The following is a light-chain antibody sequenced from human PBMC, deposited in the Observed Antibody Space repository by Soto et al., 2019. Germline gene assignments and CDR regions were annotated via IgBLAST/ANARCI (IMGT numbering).Light chain of an antibody. Sequence: QLVLTQSPSASASLGASVKLTCTLSSGHSSYAIAWHQQQPEKGPRYLMKLSSDGSHSKGDGIPDRFSGSSSGAERYLIISSLQSEDEADYYCQTWDTGARVVFGGGTKVTVL. CDR3: QTWDTGARVV. CDR1: SGHSSYA. V-gene: IGLV4-69*01. J-gene: IGLJ2*01. CDR2: LSSDGSH.